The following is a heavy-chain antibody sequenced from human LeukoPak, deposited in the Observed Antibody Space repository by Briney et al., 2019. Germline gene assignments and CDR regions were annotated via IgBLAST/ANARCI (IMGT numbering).Heavy chain of an antibody. CDR2: IYTSGTF. Sequence: SETLSLTCSVSGGSISSSYWSWIRQPAGKGLEWIGRIYTSGTFNYNPSLKSRVTMSVDTSKNQFSLKLTSVTAADTAVYYSARVTESYGSGRRHNYYYYYMDVWGKGTTVTISS. V-gene: IGHV4-4*07. CDR3: ARVTESYGSGRRHNYYYYYMDV. CDR1: GGSISSSY. D-gene: IGHD3-10*01. J-gene: IGHJ6*03.